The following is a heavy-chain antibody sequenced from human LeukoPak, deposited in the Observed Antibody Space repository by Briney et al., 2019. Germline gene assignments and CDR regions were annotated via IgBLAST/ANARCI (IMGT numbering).Heavy chain of an antibody. CDR1: GFTFSSYE. CDR2: ISGSGGST. CDR3: AKGYCSSTSCKESFFDY. V-gene: IGHV3-23*01. D-gene: IGHD2-2*01. Sequence: PGGSLRLSCAASGFTFSSYEMNWVRQAPGKGLEWVSAISGSGGSTYYFVKGRFTISRDNSKNTLYLQMNSLRAEDTAVYYCAKGYCSSTSCKESFFDYWGQGTLVTVSS. J-gene: IGHJ4*02.